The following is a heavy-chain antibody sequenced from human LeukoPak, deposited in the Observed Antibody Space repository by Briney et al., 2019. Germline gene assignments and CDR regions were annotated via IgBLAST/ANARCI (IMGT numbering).Heavy chain of an antibody. J-gene: IGHJ4*02. CDR3: TTYVAVAGTRHFDS. V-gene: IGHV3-15*01. CDR1: GFIFSNVW. CDR2: IRSKTDGGTT. D-gene: IGHD6-19*01. Sequence: GGSLRLSCTASGFIFSNVWMSWVRQAPGKGLEWIGRIRSKTDGGTTDYAAPVKDRITISRDDSKNTLFLQINSLKSEDTAVYYCTTYVAVAGTRHFDSWGQGTLVTVS.